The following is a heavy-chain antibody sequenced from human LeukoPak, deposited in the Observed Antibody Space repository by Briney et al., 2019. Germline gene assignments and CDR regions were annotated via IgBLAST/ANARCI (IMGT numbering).Heavy chain of an antibody. J-gene: IGHJ4*02. V-gene: IGHV4-30-2*01. CDR3: ARGGPGAFDY. CDR1: GGSISSGGYS. Sequence: SGTLSLTCAVSGGSISSGGYSWSWIRQPPGKGLEWIGYIYHSGSTYYNPSLKSRVTISVDRSKNQFSLRLSSVTAADTAVYYCARGGPGAFDYWGQGTLVTVSS. CDR2: IYHSGST. D-gene: IGHD3-10*01.